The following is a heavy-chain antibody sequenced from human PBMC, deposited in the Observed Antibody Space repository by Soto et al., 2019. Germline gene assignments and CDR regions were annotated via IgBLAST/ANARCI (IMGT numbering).Heavy chain of an antibody. J-gene: IGHJ4*02. CDR2: IYYSGST. CDR3: ARDRGSYQYFDY. V-gene: IGHV4-61*08. D-gene: IGHD1-26*01. CDR1: GGSVSSGGYY. Sequence: SETLSLTCTVSGGSVSSGGYYWSWIRQSPGKGLEWIGYIYYSGSTDYNPSLKSRVTISVDTSKNQFSLKLSSVTAADTAVYYCARDRGSYQYFDYWGQGTLVTSSS.